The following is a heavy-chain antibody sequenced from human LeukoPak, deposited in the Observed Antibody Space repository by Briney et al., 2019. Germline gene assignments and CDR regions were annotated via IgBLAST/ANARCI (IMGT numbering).Heavy chain of an antibody. J-gene: IGHJ2*01. V-gene: IGHV4-34*01. CDR2: INHSGST. Sequence: SETLSLTCAVYGGSFRGYYWSWIRQPPGKGLEWIGEINHSGSTNYNPSLKSRVAISVDTSKNQFSLKLSSVTAADTAVYYCARRRYCSGGSCLTYWYFDLWGRGTLVTVSS. CDR3: ARRRYCSGGSCLTYWYFDL. D-gene: IGHD2-15*01. CDR1: GGSFRGYY.